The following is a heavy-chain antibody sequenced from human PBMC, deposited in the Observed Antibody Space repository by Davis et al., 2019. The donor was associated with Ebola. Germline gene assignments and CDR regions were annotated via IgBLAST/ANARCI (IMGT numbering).Heavy chain of an antibody. V-gene: IGHV3-53*01. CDR2: IYRDERT. CDR3: ARHVNGDFWYFDL. D-gene: IGHD4-17*01. Sequence: GGSLRLSCTVSGGSISSYYWSWVRQAPGKGLEWVSVIYRDERTYYADSVKGRFTVSRDNSENMLYLQMSTLRAEDTAVYYCARHVNGDFWYFDLWGRGTRVTVSS. CDR1: GGSISSYY. J-gene: IGHJ2*01.